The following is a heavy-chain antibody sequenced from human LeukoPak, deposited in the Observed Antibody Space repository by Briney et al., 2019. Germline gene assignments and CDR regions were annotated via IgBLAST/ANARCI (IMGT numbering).Heavy chain of an antibody. Sequence: SETLSLTCTISGGSISSYYWSWIRQPPGKGLEWIGYIYYSGSTNYNPSLKSRVTISVDTSKNQFSLRLSSVSAADTAVYYCARVTGYVMEDYFDYWGQGTLVTVSS. CDR2: IYYSGST. J-gene: IGHJ4*02. D-gene: IGHD6-13*01. CDR1: GGSISSYY. V-gene: IGHV4-59*01. CDR3: ARVTGYVMEDYFDY.